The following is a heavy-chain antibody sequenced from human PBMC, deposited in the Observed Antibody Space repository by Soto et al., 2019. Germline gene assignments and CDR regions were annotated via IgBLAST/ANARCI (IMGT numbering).Heavy chain of an antibody. CDR3: ALQYYDFWSGPGTDY. V-gene: IGHV4-59*04. J-gene: IGHJ4*02. Sequence: SETMSLTCTVSGGSISSYYWSWIRQHPGKGLEWIGYIYYSGSTYYNPSLKSRVTISVDTSKNQFSLKLSSVTAADTAVYYCALQYYDFWSGPGTDYWGQGTLVTVSS. CDR2: IYYSGST. D-gene: IGHD3-3*01. CDR1: GGSISSYY.